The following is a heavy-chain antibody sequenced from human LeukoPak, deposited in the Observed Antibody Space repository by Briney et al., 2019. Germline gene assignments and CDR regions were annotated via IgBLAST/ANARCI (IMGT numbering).Heavy chain of an antibody. V-gene: IGHV1-46*01. CDR2: INPSGGST. Sequence: ASVKVSCKASGYTFTGYYMHWVRHAPGQGLEWMGMINPSGGSTTYAQKFQGRVTMTRDTSTSTVYMELSSLRSEDTAVYYCARLGPDDAFDIWGQGTMVTVSS. CDR1: GYTFTGYY. D-gene: IGHD1-26*01. CDR3: ARLGPDDAFDI. J-gene: IGHJ3*02.